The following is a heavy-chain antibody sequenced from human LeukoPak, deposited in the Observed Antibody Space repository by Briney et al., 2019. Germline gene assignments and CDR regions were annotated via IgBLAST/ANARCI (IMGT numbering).Heavy chain of an antibody. CDR2: IWYDGSNK. CDR1: GFTFSSYG. D-gene: IGHD2-2*01. J-gene: IGHJ6*04. V-gene: IGHV3-33*01. CDR3: ARDVVVVPAAHYGMDV. Sequence: PGGSLRLSCAASGFTFSSYGMHWVRQAPGKGLEGVAVIWYDGSNKYYADSVKGRLTISRDNSKNTLYLQMNSLRAEDTAVYYCARDVVVVPAAHYGMDVWGKGTTVTVSS.